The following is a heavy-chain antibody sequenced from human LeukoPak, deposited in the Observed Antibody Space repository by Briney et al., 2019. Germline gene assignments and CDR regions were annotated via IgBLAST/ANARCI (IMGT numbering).Heavy chain of an antibody. CDR2: IYYSGST. V-gene: IGHV4-59*01. J-gene: IGHJ3*02. D-gene: IGHD3-10*01. CDR1: GGSISSYY. CDR3: ARGGYLLWFGELSAESDAFDI. Sequence: SETLSLTCTVSGGSISSYYWSWIRQPPGKGLEWIGYIYYSGSTNYNPSLKSRVTISVDTSKNQFSLKLSSVTAADTAVYYCARGGYLLWFGELSAESDAFDIWGQGTMVTVSS.